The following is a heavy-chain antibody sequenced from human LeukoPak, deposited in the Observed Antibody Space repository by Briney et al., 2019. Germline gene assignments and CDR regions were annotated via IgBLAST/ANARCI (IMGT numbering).Heavy chain of an antibody. CDR1: GFTFSSYA. V-gene: IGHV3-23*01. Sequence: GGSPRLSCAASGFTFSSYAMSWVRQAPGKGLEWVSAISGSGGSTYYADSVKGRSTISRDNSKNTLYLQMNSLRAEDTAVYYCAKGQYYYDSSGYDAFDIWGQGTMVTVSS. D-gene: IGHD3-22*01. CDR2: ISGSGGST. J-gene: IGHJ3*02. CDR3: AKGQYYYDSSGYDAFDI.